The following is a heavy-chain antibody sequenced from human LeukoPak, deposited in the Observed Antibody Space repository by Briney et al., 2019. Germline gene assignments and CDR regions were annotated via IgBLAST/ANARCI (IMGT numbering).Heavy chain of an antibody. Sequence: PGGSLRLSCAASGFTFSSYGMHWVRQAPGKGLEWVAVIWYDGSNKYYADSVKGRFTISRDNSKNTLYLQMNSLRAEDTAVYYCAKDLDYGDYADDWGQGTLVTVSS. V-gene: IGHV3-33*06. CDR2: IWYDGSNK. D-gene: IGHD4-17*01. CDR3: AKDLDYGDYADD. J-gene: IGHJ4*02. CDR1: GFTFSSYG.